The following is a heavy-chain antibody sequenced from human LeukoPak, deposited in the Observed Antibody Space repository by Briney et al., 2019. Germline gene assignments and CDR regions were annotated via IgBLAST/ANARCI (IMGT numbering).Heavy chain of an antibody. V-gene: IGHV3-21*01. J-gene: IGHJ4*02. CDR3: AILSIVVVPAAMGDY. Sequence: PGGSLRLSCAASGFTFSSYSMNWVRQAPGKGLEWVSSISSSSSYIYYADSVKGRFTISRDNSKNTLYLRMNSLRAEDTAVYYCAILSIVVVPAAMGDYWGQGTLVTVSS. CDR2: ISSSSSYI. D-gene: IGHD2-2*01. CDR1: GFTFSSYS.